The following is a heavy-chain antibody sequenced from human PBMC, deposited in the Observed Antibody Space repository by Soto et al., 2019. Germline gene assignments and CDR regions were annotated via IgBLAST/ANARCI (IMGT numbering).Heavy chain of an antibody. CDR3: ARDSAVAGTGDY. Sequence: VASVKVSCKASGGTFSSYAISWVRQAPGQGLEWMGGIIPIFGTANYAQKFQGRVTITADESTGTAYMELSSLRSEDTAVYYCARDSAVAGTGDYWGQGTLVTVSS. D-gene: IGHD6-19*01. CDR1: GGTFSSYA. CDR2: IIPIFGTA. V-gene: IGHV1-69*13. J-gene: IGHJ4*02.